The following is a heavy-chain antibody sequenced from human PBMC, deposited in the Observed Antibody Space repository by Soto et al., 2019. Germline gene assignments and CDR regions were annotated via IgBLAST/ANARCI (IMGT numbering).Heavy chain of an antibody. CDR1: GFTFDDYA. Sequence: GGSLRLSCAASGFTFDDYAMHWVRQAPGKGLEWVSGISWNSGSIGYADSVKGRFTISRDNAKNSLYLQMNSLRAEDTALYYCSKSEGYCHNGVCYGTFLDYWGQGTLVTVSS. CDR2: ISWNSGSI. J-gene: IGHJ4*02. V-gene: IGHV3-9*01. D-gene: IGHD2-8*01. CDR3: SKSEGYCHNGVCYGTFLDY.